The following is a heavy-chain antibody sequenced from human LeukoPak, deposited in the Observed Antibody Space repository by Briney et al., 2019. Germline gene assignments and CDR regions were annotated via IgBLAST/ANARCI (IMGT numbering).Heavy chain of an antibody. D-gene: IGHD1-26*01. Sequence: GGSLRLSCAASGFTFSRYGMHWVRQAPGKGLEYVSAINSNGGSTYYANSVKGRFTISRDNSKNTLYLQMGSLRAEDMAVYYCARYSGSYDYWGQGTLVTVSS. CDR2: INSNGGST. CDR1: GFTFSRYG. J-gene: IGHJ4*02. V-gene: IGHV3-64*01. CDR3: ARYSGSYDY.